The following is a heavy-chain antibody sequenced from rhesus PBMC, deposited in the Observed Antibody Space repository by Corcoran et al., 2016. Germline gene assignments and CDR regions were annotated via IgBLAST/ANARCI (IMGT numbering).Heavy chain of an antibody. V-gene: IGHV3S16*01. CDR2: VSSASSYI. CDR1: GYTFIDYD. Sequence: EVQLEESGGGLVQSGGSLRLSCDASGYTFIDYDMGWARQVPGKGLEWVASVSSASSYISYAESVKCRFTLSRDNAKNSLSLQMNSLKTEDTAVYYCTRDPPPYSSGWYLFDYWGQGVLVTVSS. J-gene: IGHJ4*01. CDR3: TRDPPPYSSGWYLFDY. D-gene: IGHD6-31*01.